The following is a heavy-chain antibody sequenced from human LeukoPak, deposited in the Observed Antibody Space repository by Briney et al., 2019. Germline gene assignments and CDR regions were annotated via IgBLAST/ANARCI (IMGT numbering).Heavy chain of an antibody. Sequence: GGSLRLSCAASGFTFSSYWMHWVRQAPGKGLVWVSRINSDGSSTNYADSVKGRFTISRDNAKNTLFLQMNSLRAEDTAVYYCARDGSEAGYYYYMDVWGKGTTVTISS. CDR2: INSDGSST. V-gene: IGHV3-74*01. CDR1: GFTFSSYW. D-gene: IGHD1-26*01. J-gene: IGHJ6*03. CDR3: ARDGSEAGYYYYMDV.